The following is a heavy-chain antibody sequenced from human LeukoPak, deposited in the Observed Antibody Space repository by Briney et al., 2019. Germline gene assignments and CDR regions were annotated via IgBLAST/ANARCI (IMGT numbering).Heavy chain of an antibody. J-gene: IGHJ5*02. D-gene: IGHD1-26*01. V-gene: IGHV4-39*07. CDR2: IYYSGNT. CDR3: ARERTLIVGARYWFDP. CDR1: GGSISSSSYY. Sequence: SETLSLTCTVSGGSISSSSYYWGWIRQSPGKGLGWIGSIYYSGNTYYNPSLKSRVTISEDTSKNQFSLKLSSVTAADTAVYYCARERTLIVGARYWFDPWGQGTLVTVSS.